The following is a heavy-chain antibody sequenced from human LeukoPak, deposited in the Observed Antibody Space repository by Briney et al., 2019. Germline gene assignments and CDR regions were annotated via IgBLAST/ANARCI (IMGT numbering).Heavy chain of an antibody. D-gene: IGHD3-10*01. J-gene: IGHJ4*02. CDR2: ISSSSSYI. CDR1: GFTFSSCS. Sequence: GGSLRLSCAASGFTFSSCSMNWVRQAPGKGLEWVSSISSSSSYIYYADSVKGRFTISRDNAKNSLYLQMNSLRAEDTAVYYCARDGEAITMVRGVHETLDYWGQGTLVTVSS. V-gene: IGHV3-21*01. CDR3: ARDGEAITMVRGVHETLDY.